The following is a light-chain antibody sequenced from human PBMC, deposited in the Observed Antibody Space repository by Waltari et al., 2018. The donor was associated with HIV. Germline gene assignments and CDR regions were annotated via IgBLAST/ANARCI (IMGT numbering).Light chain of an antibody. V-gene: IGLV3-19*01. J-gene: IGLJ3*02. CDR3: NSRDSSGNHWV. Sequence: SSEMTQDPAVSVALGQTVRITCQGDSLRSYYANWYQQKPGQSPVLVMYAKNNRPSGIPVRFAGSSSGNTASLTITGAQAEDEAVYFCNSRDSSGNHWVFGGGTRLAVL. CDR2: AKN. CDR1: SLRSYY.